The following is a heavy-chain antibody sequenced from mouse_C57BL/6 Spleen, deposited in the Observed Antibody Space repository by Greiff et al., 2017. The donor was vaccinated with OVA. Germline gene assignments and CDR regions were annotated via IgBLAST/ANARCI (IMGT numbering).Heavy chain of an antibody. CDR1: GYAFSSSW. CDR2: IYPGDGDT. D-gene: IGHD2-4*01. J-gene: IGHJ4*01. Sequence: QVQLQQSGPELVKPGASVKISCKASGYAFSSSWLNWVKQRPGKGLEWIGRIYPGDGDTNYNGKFKGKATLTADKSSSTAYMQLISLTSEDSAVYFCARGGLYYDYDGAMDYWGQGTSVTVSS. V-gene: IGHV1-82*01. CDR3: ARGGLYYDYDGAMDY.